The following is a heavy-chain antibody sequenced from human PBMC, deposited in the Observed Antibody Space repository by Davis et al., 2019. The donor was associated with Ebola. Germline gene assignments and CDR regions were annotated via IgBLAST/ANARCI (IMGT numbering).Heavy chain of an antibody. D-gene: IGHD3-22*01. CDR3: ATGETYYYESSGYYNS. Sequence: PGGSLRLSCVASGFTFSDYYMNWFRQAPGEGLEWVSLISTTGASIYYADSVKGRFTISRDNSKNTLYLQMSSLRAEDTAVYYCATGETYYYESSGYYNSWGQGTLVTVSS. J-gene: IGHJ5*02. CDR2: ISTTGASI. V-gene: IGHV3-11*01. CDR1: GFTFSDYY.